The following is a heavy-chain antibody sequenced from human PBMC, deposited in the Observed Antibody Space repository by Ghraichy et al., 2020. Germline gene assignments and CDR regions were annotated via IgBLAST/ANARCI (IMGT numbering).Heavy chain of an antibody. J-gene: IGHJ4*02. CDR2: IYYSGST. V-gene: IGHV4-30-4*01. CDR3: ARVRGSMVRGVIIF. Sequence: SETLSLTCTVSGGSISSGDYYWSWIRQPPGKGLEWIGYIYYSGSTYYNPSLKSRVTISVDTSKNQFSLKLSSVTAADTAVYYCARVRGSMVRGVIIFWGQGTLVTVSS. CDR1: GGSISSGDYY. D-gene: IGHD3-10*01.